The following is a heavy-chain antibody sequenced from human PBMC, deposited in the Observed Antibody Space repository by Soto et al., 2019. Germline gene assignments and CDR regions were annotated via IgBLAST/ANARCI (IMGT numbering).Heavy chain of an antibody. J-gene: IGHJ5*02. CDR2: INHSGRT. V-gene: IGHV4-34*01. CDR3: ARQGAYYQSLDP. D-gene: IGHD3-22*01. Sequence: SETLSLTCAVYGGSFSGYYWNWIRQPPGKGPEWIGQINHSGRTNYNPSLKRRVTISADTSKNQFSLKLNSVTAADTAVYYCARQGAYYQSLDPWGPGTLVTVSS. CDR1: GGSFSGYY.